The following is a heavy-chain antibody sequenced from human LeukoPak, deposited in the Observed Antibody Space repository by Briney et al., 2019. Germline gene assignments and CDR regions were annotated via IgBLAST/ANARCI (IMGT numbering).Heavy chain of an antibody. J-gene: IGHJ3*02. V-gene: IGHV3-48*03. D-gene: IGHD3-10*01. CDR1: GFTFGSYE. Sequence: GGSLRLSCAASGFTFGSYEMNWVRQAPGKGLEWVSYISSSGSTIYYADSVKGRFTISRDNAKNSLYLQMNSLRAEDTAVYYCARDFGDDAFDIWGQGTMVTVSS. CDR2: ISSSGSTI. CDR3: ARDFGDDAFDI.